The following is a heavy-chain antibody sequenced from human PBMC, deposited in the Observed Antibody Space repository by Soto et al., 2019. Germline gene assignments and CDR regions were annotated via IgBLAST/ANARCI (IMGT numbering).Heavy chain of an antibody. CDR3: AVNYSDGMDV. J-gene: IGHJ6*02. Sequence: SQTLSLTCAISGDSVSGNSAAWNLIRQSPSRGLEWLGRTYYRSKWYNDYAVSVKSRITINPDTSKNQFSLQPNSVTPEDTAVYYCAVNYSDGMDVWSQGTTVTVSS. V-gene: IGHV6-1*01. D-gene: IGHD3-10*01. CDR2: TYYRSKWYN. CDR1: GDSVSGNSAA.